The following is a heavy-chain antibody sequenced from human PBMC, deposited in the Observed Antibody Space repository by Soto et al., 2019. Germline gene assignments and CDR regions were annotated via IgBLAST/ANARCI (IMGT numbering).Heavy chain of an antibody. D-gene: IGHD1-26*01. V-gene: IGHV3-23*01. Sequence: DVQLLDSGGGLVQPWRSLRLSCAASGFTFSNYAMSWVRQAPGKGLEWVSTIRASGVTTFYADSARGRFTISRDNSKNTLSLQMNSLTADDTAIYYCAKGAIGRLDYWGQGTLVTVSS. CDR3: AKGAIGRLDY. J-gene: IGHJ4*02. CDR1: GFTFSNYA. CDR2: IRASGVTT.